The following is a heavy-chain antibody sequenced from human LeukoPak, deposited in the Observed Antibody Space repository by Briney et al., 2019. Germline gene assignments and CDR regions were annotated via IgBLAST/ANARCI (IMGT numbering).Heavy chain of an antibody. CDR1: GGSVSNNY. CDR2: MYYSGGS. J-gene: IGHJ6*04. Sequence: PSETLSLTCSVSGGSVSNNYWGWIRQPPEKGLEWIGAMYYSGGSTYNPSLKTRVTISVDTSENQFSLRLTSVTAADTAVYYCARHLLSRNYYYYHMDVWGRGTTVTVSS. CDR3: ARHLLSRNYYYYHMDV. D-gene: IGHD2-15*01. V-gene: IGHV4-39*01.